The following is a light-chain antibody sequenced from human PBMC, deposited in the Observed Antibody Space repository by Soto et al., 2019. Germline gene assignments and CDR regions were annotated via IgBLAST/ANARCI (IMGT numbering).Light chain of an antibody. V-gene: IGLV2-8*01. J-gene: IGLJ2*01. CDR2: EVT. CDR3: SSYAASNVL. CDR1: SSDVGGYNY. Sequence: QSVLTQPPSASGSPGQSVTISCTGTSSDVGGYNYVSWCQQHPGKAPKLMIYEVTKRPSGVPDRFSGSKSGNTASLTVSGLQAEDEADYYCSSYAASNVLFGGGTKLTVL.